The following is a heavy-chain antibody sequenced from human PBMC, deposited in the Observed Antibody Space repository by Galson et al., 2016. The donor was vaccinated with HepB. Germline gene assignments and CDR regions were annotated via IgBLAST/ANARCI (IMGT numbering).Heavy chain of an antibody. CDR1: GASINNRDYY. J-gene: IGHJ4*02. D-gene: IGHD1-26*01. CDR3: ARDNSGSYLDS. V-gene: IGHV4-61*08. Sequence: ETLSLTCTVSGASINNRDYYWSWIRQPPGKGLEWIGYIQSSGSTNSKPSLKSRVTMSLDMSKNQFSLRLSSVTVADTAVYYCARDNSGSYLDSWGQGTLITVSS. CDR2: IQSSGST.